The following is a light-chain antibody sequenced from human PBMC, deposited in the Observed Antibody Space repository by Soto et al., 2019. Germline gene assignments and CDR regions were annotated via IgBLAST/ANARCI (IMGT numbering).Light chain of an antibody. CDR3: QQYGSSPIT. CDR1: QSVSSY. V-gene: IGKV3-20*01. Sequence: IVLTHSPATLSLSPGERATLSCRASQSVSSYLAWYQQKPGQAPRLLIYGASSRATGIPDRFSGSGSGTDFTLTISRLEPEDFAVYYCQQYGSSPITFGQGTRLEIK. J-gene: IGKJ5*01. CDR2: GAS.